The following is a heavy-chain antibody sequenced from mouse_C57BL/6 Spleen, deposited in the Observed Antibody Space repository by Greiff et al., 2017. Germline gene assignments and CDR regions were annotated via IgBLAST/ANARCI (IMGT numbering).Heavy chain of an antibody. J-gene: IGHJ4*01. D-gene: IGHD1-1*02. CDR2: IYPGSGST. CDR3: ARGAWWRVSYYYAMDY. V-gene: IGHV1-55*01. Sequence: LQQPGAELVKPGASVKMSCKASGYTFTSYWITWVKQRPGQGLEWIGDIYPGSGSTNYNEKFKSKATLTVDTSSSTAYMQLSSLTSEDSAVYYCARGAWWRVSYYYAMDYWGQGTSVTVSS. CDR1: GYTFTSYW.